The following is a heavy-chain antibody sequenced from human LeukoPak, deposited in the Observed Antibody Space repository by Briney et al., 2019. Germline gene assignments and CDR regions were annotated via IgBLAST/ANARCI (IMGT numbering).Heavy chain of an antibody. V-gene: IGHV4-61*02. CDR3: VMYDSSGPCPFDY. Sequence: PSETLSLTCTVSGGSISSGSYYWSWIRQPAGKGLEWIGRIYTSGSTNYNPSLKSRVTISVDKSKNQFSLKLSSVTAADTAVYYCVMYDSSGPCPFDYWGQGTLVTVSS. CDR1: GGSISSGSYY. J-gene: IGHJ4*02. D-gene: IGHD3-22*01. CDR2: IYTSGST.